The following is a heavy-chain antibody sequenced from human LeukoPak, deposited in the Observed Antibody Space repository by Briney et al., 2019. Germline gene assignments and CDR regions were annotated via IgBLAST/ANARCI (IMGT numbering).Heavy chain of an antibody. CDR1: GFTFSSYG. V-gene: IGHV3-30*18. J-gene: IGHJ6*02. Sequence: PGGSLRLSCAASGFTFSSYGMHWVRQAPGKGLEWVAVISYDGSNKYYADSVKGRFTISRDNSKNTLYLQMNSLRAEDTAVYYCAKDPIVVVPAAYYYYGMDVWGQGTTVTVSS. D-gene: IGHD2-2*01. CDR2: ISYDGSNK. CDR3: AKDPIVVVPAAYYYYGMDV.